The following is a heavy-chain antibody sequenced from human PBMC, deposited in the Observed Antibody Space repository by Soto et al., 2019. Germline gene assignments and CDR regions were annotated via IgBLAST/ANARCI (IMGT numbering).Heavy chain of an antibody. J-gene: IGHJ4*02. CDR3: ARDRPLRNNDY. D-gene: IGHD5-12*01. V-gene: IGHV3-48*01. CDR1: GFTFSSYS. CDR2: ISSSSSTI. Sequence: GGSLRLSCAASGFTFSSYSMNWVRQAPGKGLEWVSYISSSSSTIYYADSVKGRFTISRDNAKNSLYLQMNSLRAEDTAVYYCARDRPLRNNDYWGQGTLVTVSS.